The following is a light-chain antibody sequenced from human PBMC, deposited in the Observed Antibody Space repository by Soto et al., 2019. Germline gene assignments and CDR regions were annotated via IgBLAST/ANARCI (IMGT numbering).Light chain of an antibody. Sequence: QSVLTQPPSASGTPGQTIAISCSGGSSNIGSHTVNLYQQLPGTAPRLLIYSNTQRPSGVPDRFSGSKSGTSASLAISGLQSEYEGDDYCAAWDDSLKGVVFGGGTKLTVL. V-gene: IGLV1-44*01. CDR1: SSNIGSHT. CDR2: SNT. CDR3: AAWDDSLKGVV. J-gene: IGLJ2*01.